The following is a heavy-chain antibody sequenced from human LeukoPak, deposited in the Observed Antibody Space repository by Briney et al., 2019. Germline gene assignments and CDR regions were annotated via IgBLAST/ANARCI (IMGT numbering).Heavy chain of an antibody. D-gene: IGHD3/OR15-3a*01. V-gene: IGHV3-48*04. J-gene: IGHJ6*02. CDR2: ISSSSSTI. CDR1: GFTFSSYS. Sequence: PGGSLRLSCASSGFTFSSYSMNWVRQAPGKGLEWISYISSSSSTIYYADSVKGRFTISRDNAKNSLYLQMNSLRAEDTAVYYCAMDWTGYYTDYYYYYGMDVWGQGTTVTVSS. CDR3: AMDWTGYYTDYYYYYGMDV.